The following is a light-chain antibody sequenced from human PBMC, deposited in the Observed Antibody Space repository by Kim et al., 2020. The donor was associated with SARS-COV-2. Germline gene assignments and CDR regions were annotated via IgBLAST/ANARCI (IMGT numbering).Light chain of an antibody. CDR3: LQHNTYPIT. CDR1: QDIRND. Sequence: ASVGDRATNTCRASQDIRNDLGWYQQNPGRAPKRRIYGAYSLQSGVPSRFSGSGSGTEFTLTISSLQPEDFATYFCLQHNTYPITFGQGTRLEIK. J-gene: IGKJ5*01. V-gene: IGKV1-17*01. CDR2: GAY.